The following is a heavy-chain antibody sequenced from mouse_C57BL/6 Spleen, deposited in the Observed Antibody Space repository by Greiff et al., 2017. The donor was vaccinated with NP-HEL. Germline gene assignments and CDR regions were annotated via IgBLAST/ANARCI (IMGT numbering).Heavy chain of an antibody. D-gene: IGHD3-2*02. Sequence: QVQLQQSGAELVRPGASVKLSCKASGYTFTDYYINWVKQRPGQGLEWIARIYPGSGNTYYNEKFKGKATLTAEKSSSTAYMQLSSLTSEDSAVYFCARLELRLYYFDYWGQGTTLTVSS. CDR2: IYPGSGNT. CDR1: GYTFTDYY. CDR3: ARLELRLYYFDY. V-gene: IGHV1-76*01. J-gene: IGHJ2*01.